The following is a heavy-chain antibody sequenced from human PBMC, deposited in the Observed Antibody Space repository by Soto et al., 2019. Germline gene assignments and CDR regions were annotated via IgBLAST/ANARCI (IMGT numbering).Heavy chain of an antibody. J-gene: IGHJ6*02. CDR1: GFTFSSYA. D-gene: IGHD3-10*01. Sequence: SLRLSCAASGFTFSSYAMSWVLQAPGKGLEWVSAISGSGGSTYYADSVKGRFTISRDNSKNTLYLQMNSLRAEDTAVYYCAKVPGYYYGMEVWGLGTTVTVSS. V-gene: IGHV3-23*01. CDR2: ISGSGGST. CDR3: AKVPGYYYGMEV.